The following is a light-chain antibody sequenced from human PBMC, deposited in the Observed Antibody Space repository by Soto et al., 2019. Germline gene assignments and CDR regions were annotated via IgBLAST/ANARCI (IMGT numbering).Light chain of an antibody. V-gene: IGKV4-1*01. CDR3: QQYYSDPPT. Sequence: DIVMTQSPDSLTVSRGERAAVNCKYSHSVLYSSNNKNYLAWYQQRPGQPPKLLIYWASTRESGVPERFSGSGSGTDFTLTITNLQAEDVAVYYCQQYYSDPPTFGQGTKLE. CDR2: WAS. J-gene: IGKJ2*01. CDR1: HSVLYSSNNKNY.